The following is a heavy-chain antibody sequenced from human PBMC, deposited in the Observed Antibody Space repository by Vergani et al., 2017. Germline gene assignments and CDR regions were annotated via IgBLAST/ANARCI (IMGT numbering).Heavy chain of an antibody. CDR2: IYYSGSS. CDR1: GGPISSYY. J-gene: IGHJ4*02. V-gene: IGHV4-59*01. CDR3: ARARGRTDMADY. Sequence: QVQLQESGPGLVQPSETLSLTCTVSGGPISSYYWSWIRQPPGKGLEWIGYIYYSGSSNYNPSLKSRVTISVDTSKNQFSLKLSSVTAADTAVYYCARARGRTDMADYWGQGTLVTVSS. D-gene: IGHD5-18*01.